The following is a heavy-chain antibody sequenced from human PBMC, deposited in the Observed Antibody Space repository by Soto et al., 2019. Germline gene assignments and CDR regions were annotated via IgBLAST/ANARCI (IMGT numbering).Heavy chain of an antibody. Sequence: SQTLSPTFSISWNSVSCNSAAWNWIRPSPSRGLEWLGRTYYRSRWYNDYAVSVKSRITVTPDTSKNQFSLHLNSVTPEDTAVYYWAREFPNYVSSDSCMDDWGQGAMVTVSS. D-gene: IGHD2-2*01. CDR1: WNSVSCNSAA. J-gene: IGHJ4*02. CDR3: AREFPNYVSSDSCMDD. V-gene: IGHV6-1*01. CDR2: TYYRSRWYN.